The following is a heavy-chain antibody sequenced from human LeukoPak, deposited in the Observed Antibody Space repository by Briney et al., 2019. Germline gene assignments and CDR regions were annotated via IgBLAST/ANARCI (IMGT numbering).Heavy chain of an antibody. Sequence: GASVKVSCKASGYTFTSYDINWVRQATGQGLEWMGWMNPNSGNTGYAQKFQGRVTMTRNTSISTAYMELSSLRSEDTAVYYCARSSWGYYGSGSYYIDALDIWGQGTMVTVSS. CDR3: ARSSWGYYGSGSYYIDALDI. V-gene: IGHV1-8*01. D-gene: IGHD3-10*01. CDR2: MNPNSGNT. J-gene: IGHJ3*02. CDR1: GYTFTSYD.